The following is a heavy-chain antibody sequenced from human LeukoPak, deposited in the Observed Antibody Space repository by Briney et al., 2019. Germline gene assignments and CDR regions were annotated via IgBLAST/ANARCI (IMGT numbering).Heavy chain of an antibody. D-gene: IGHD3-10*01. V-gene: IGHV1-69*13. Sequence: GASVKVSCKASGGTFSSYAISWVRQAPGQGLEWMGGIIPIFGTANYAQKFQGKVTITADESTSTAYMELCSLRSEDTAVYYCARSITMVRGVAHYFDYWGQGTLVTVSS. CDR3: ARSITMVRGVAHYFDY. J-gene: IGHJ4*02. CDR2: IIPIFGTA. CDR1: GGTFSSYA.